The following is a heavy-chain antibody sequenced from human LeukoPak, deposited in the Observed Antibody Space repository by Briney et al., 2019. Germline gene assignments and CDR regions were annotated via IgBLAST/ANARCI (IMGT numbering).Heavy chain of an antibody. CDR1: GFTFSSYG. Sequence: GGSLRLSCAASGFTFSSYGMSWVRQAPGKGLGWVSAISGSGGSTYYADSVKGRFTISRDNAKNSLYLRMNSLRSEDTAVYYCAAAPQTHRYLGYWGQGTLVTVSS. CDR2: ISGSGGST. J-gene: IGHJ4*02. D-gene: IGHD3-16*02. V-gene: IGHV3-23*01. CDR3: AAAPQTHRYLGY.